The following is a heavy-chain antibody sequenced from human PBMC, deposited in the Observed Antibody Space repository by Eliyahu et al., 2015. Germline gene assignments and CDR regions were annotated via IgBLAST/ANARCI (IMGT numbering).Heavy chain of an antibody. Sequence: QVQLVESGGGVVQPGRSLRLSCTVXGFTFSSYGMHWVRQAPGKGLEWLXLISHDGDNKFYIDSVEXRFTISRDNSKHTVYLQMNGLRPEDTAVYFCARENRVADYGDYGDALDMWGQGTLVTVSS. CDR3: ARENRVADYGDYGDALDM. CDR2: ISHDGDNK. CDR1: GFTFSSYG. V-gene: IGHV3-30*03. D-gene: IGHD4/OR15-4a*01. J-gene: IGHJ3*02.